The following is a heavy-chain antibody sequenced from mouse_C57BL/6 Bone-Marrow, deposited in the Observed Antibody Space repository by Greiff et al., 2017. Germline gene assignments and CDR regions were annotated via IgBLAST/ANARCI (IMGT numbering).Heavy chain of an antibody. CDR2: INPSNGGT. J-gene: IGHJ1*03. CDR1: GYTFTSYW. D-gene: IGHD1-1*01. V-gene: IGHV1-53*01. CDR3: ARWGSSQGYFDV. Sequence: QVQLKESGTELVKPGASVKLSCKASGYTFTSYWMHWVKQRPGQGLEWIGNINPSNGGTNYNEKFKSKATLTVDKSSSTAYMQLSSLTSEDSAVYYCARWGSSQGYFDVWGTGTTVTVSS.